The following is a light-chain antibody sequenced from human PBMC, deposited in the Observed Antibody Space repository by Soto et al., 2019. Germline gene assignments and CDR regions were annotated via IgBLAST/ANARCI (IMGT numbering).Light chain of an antibody. Sequence: RTTLSCRASQSVSSNLAWYQQKPGQAPRLLIYGASTRATGIPARFSGSGSVIECTSRNSSLVCGLFVAYDWHQHTNWPPTYGLGTKVDIK. J-gene: IGKJ1*01. CDR3: HQHTNWPPT. V-gene: IGKV3-15*01. CDR2: GAS. CDR1: QSVSSN.